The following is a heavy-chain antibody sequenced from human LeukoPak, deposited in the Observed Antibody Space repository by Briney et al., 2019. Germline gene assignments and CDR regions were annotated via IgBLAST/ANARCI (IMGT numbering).Heavy chain of an antibody. D-gene: IGHD3-22*01. J-gene: IGHJ4*02. Sequence: SETLSLTCAVYGGSFSGYYWSWIRQPPGKGLEWIGEINHSGSTNYNPSLKSRVAISVDTSKNQFSLKLSSVTAADTAVYYCARGDSSVVANDYWGQGTLVTVSS. CDR1: GGSFSGYY. V-gene: IGHV4-34*01. CDR3: ARGDSSVVANDY. CDR2: INHSGST.